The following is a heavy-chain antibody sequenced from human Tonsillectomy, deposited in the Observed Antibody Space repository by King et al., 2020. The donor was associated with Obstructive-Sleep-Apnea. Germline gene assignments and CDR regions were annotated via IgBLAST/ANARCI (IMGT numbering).Heavy chain of an antibody. CDR1: GGSISTYY. CDR3: AGETRVETSGYFDY. D-gene: IGHD2-21*02. CDR2: IYYSGNT. J-gene: IGHJ4*02. Sequence: VQLQESGPGLVKPSETLSLTCTVSGGSISTYYWSWIRQPPGGGLEGIGYIYYSGNTNYNPSLRSRVTISVDTSKNQFSLGLSSLTAADTAVYYCAGETRVETSGYFDYWGQGTLVTVSS. V-gene: IGHV4-59*08.